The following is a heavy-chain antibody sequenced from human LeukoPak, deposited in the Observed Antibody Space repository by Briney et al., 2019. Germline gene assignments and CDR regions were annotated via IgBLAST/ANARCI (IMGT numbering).Heavy chain of an antibody. CDR2: ISGSGGST. CDR3: AKRRGLELLYYYYMDV. V-gene: IGHV3-23*01. CDR1: GFTFSGYS. J-gene: IGHJ6*03. Sequence: GGSLRLSCAASGFTFSGYSMNWVRQAPGKGLEWVSAISGSGGSTYYADSVKGRFTISRDNSKNTLYLQMNSLRAEDTAVYYCAKRRGLELLYYYYMDVWGKGTTVTVSS. D-gene: IGHD1-7*01.